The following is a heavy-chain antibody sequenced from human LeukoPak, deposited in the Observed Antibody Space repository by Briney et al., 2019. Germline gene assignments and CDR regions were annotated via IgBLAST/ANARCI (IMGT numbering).Heavy chain of an antibody. CDR3: ARDRNSNYGWFDP. V-gene: IGHV3-21*01. J-gene: IGHJ5*02. D-gene: IGHD4-11*01. CDR1: GFTFSSYS. Sequence: PGGSLRLSCAASGFTFSSYSMNWVRQAPGKGLEWVSSISSSSSYIYYADSVKGRFTISRDNAKNSLYLQMNSLRAEDTAVYYCARDRNSNYGWFDPWGQGTLVTVSS. CDR2: ISSSSSYI.